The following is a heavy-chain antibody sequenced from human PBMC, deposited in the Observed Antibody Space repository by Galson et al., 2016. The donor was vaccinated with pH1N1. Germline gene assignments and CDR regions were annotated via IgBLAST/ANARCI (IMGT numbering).Heavy chain of an antibody. CDR2: ISSNSYGGTT. J-gene: IGHJ4*02. CDR3: SGSNWPLDY. D-gene: IGHD1-1*01. Sequence: RQAPGKGLEWVGFISSNSYGGTTGYAASVKDRFTISRDDSKSIAYLQMNSLKTEDTAVYYCSGSNWPLDYWGQGTLVTVSS. V-gene: IGHV3-49*02.